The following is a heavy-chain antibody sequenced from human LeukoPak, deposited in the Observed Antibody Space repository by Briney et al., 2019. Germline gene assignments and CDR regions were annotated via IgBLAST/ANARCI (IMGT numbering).Heavy chain of an antibody. J-gene: IGHJ4*02. CDR2: IYSSGSSGSA. D-gene: IGHD4-11*01. CDR1: GGTISGYY. CDR3: ARQGTTVTHFDY. Sequence: SETLCLTCTAAGGTISGYYWRWIRQPPGKELEWIGYIYSSGSSGSANYNPSLTSRVTISIDTSKNQLSLTLSSVTAADTAVYYCARQGTTVTHFDYWGQGTLVTVSS. V-gene: IGHV4-59*01.